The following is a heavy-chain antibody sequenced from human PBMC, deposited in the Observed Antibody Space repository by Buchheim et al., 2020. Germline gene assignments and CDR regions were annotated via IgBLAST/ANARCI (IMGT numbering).Heavy chain of an antibody. Sequence: QVQLQESGPGLVKPSGTLSLTCAVSGGSISGTNWWSWVRQAPGKGLEWIGEIYHSGSTNYNPSLKSRVTISVDKSKNQFSLKLSSVTAADTAMYFCAREIGDDSHSGAVAAFDYWGQGTL. CDR2: IYHSGST. V-gene: IGHV4-4*02. CDR1: GGSISGTNW. D-gene: IGHD6-19*01. J-gene: IGHJ4*02. CDR3: AREIGDDSHSGAVAAFDY.